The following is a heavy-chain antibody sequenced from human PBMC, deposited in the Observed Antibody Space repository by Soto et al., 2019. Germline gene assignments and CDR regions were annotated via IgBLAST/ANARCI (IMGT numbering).Heavy chain of an antibody. CDR3: FCSIKSSRQRIVARPAPLDAFDI. V-gene: IGHV3-23*01. D-gene: IGHD6-6*01. CDR1: GFSFSNHA. J-gene: IGHJ3*02. CDR2: ISGSGDA. Sequence: PGGSLRLSCAASGFSFSNHAMNWVRQAPGKGLEWVSVISGSGDASYADSVKGRITISRDNSKNTVYLQMNSLRAEDTAVYYCFCSIKSSRQRIVARPAPLDAFDIWGQGTMVTVSS.